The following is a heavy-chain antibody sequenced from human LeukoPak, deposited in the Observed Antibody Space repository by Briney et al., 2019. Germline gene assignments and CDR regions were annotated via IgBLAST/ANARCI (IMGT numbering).Heavy chain of an antibody. V-gene: IGHV4-61*02. Sequence: SQTLSLTCTVSGGSISSGSYYWSWIRQPAGKGLEWIGRIYTSGSTNYNLSLKSRVTISVDTSKNQFSLKLSSVTAADTAVYYCARESAAAGNGLADYWGQGTLVTVSS. CDR2: IYTSGST. CDR3: ARESAAAGNGLADY. J-gene: IGHJ4*02. CDR1: GGSISSGSYY. D-gene: IGHD6-13*01.